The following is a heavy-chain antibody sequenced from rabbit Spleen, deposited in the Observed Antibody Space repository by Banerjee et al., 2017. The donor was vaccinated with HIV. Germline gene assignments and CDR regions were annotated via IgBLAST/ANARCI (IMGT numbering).Heavy chain of an antibody. V-gene: IGHV1S40*01. J-gene: IGHJ4*01. CDR2: IYTISGIT. CDR1: GFSFSSSYY. Sequence: QSLEESGGDLVEPGASLPLPCTASGFSFSSSYYMCWVRRAAGRELKLIACIYTISGITYYASWAKGRFTISKTSSTTVTLQMTSLTAADTATYFCARDNISFGYGSFFNLWGPGTLVTVS. CDR3: ARDNISFGYGSFFNL. D-gene: IGHD6-1*01.